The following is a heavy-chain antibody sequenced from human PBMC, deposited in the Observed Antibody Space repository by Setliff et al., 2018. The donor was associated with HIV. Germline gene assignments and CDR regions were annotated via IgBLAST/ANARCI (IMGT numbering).Heavy chain of an antibody. CDR1: KYSFDNYW. J-gene: IGHJ4*02. V-gene: IGHV5-51*01. D-gene: IGHD5-12*01. CDR3: ARRGYSGFEGAWFDD. CDR2: IYPSDSDT. Sequence: GESLKISCKGSKYSFDNYWIGWVRQMPGKGLQYIGIIYPSDSDTRYSPSLQRQATLSADKSTSTVYLELTNLKASDSGVYYCARRGYSGFEGAWFDDWGQGMLVTVSS.